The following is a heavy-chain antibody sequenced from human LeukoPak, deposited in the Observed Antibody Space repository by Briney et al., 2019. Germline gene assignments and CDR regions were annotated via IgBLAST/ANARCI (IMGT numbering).Heavy chain of an antibody. CDR3: SGGDQNWFDP. J-gene: IGHJ5*02. V-gene: IGHV4-39*07. Sequence: SETLSLTCTVSGGSIGSSGRYWGWIRQPPGKGLEYIASIYHSGSTYSNPSLRSRLTISVDTSKNQFSLKLSSVTAADTAVYYCSGGDQNWFDPWGQGTLVTVSS. CDR2: IYHSGST. CDR1: GGSIGSSGRY. D-gene: IGHD2-21*02.